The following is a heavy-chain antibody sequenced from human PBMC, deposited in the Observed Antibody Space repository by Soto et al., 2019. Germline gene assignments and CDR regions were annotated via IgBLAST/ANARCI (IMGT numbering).Heavy chain of an antibody. V-gene: IGHV3-30-3*01. D-gene: IGHD6-13*01. J-gene: IGHJ4*02. Sequence: QVQLVESGGGVVQPGRSLRLSCAASGFTFSTHAMHWVRQAPGKGLECVAIVSFDGTNKYHADSVKGRFTISRDNSKNTLYLRMSGLTPEDTAVYYCARDQTGITTAGGGRIDHWGQGTLVTVSS. CDR3: ARDQTGITTAGGGRIDH. CDR2: VSFDGTNK. CDR1: GFTFSTHA.